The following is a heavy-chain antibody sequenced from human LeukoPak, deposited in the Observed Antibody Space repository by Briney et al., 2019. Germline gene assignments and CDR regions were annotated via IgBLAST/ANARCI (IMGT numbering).Heavy chain of an antibody. CDR1: GFTFSSYG. Sequence: GRSLRLSCAASGFTFSSYGMHWVRQAPGKGLEWVAVISYDGSNKYYADSVKGRFTISRDNSKNTLYLQMNSLRAEDTAVYYCAKDPGVHAFDIWGQGTMVTVSS. CDR3: AKDPGVHAFDI. V-gene: IGHV3-30*18. CDR2: ISYDGSNK. J-gene: IGHJ3*02. D-gene: IGHD3-10*01.